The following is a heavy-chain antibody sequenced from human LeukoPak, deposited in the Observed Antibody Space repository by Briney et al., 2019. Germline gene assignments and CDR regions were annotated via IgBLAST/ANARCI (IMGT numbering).Heavy chain of an antibody. CDR1: GFTFRDYW. D-gene: IGHD4/OR15-4a*01. V-gene: IGHV3-7*01. CDR2: IKYDGDEE. CDR3: RSGGAAPGAFDN. Sequence: PGGSLRLSCAASGFTFRDYWMSWMRQAPGKGLEWVANIKYDGDEEYYVDSVKGRFIISRDNAKNSLYLQLNSLRVEDTAVYYCRSGGAAPGAFDNWGQGTPVTVSP. J-gene: IGHJ4*02.